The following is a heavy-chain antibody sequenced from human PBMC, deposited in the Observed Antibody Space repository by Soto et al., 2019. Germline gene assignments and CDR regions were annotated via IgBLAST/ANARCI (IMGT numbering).Heavy chain of an antibody. CDR1: GGSISSYY. CDR2: VYYSGST. Sequence: SETLSLTCTVSGGSISSYYWSWIRQPPGKGLEWIGYVYYSGSTNYNPSLKSRVTISVDTSKNQFSLKLSSVTAADTAVYYCASYIGYCSSTSCLNWFDPWGQGTLVTVSS. V-gene: IGHV4-59*08. D-gene: IGHD2-2*01. CDR3: ASYIGYCSSTSCLNWFDP. J-gene: IGHJ5*02.